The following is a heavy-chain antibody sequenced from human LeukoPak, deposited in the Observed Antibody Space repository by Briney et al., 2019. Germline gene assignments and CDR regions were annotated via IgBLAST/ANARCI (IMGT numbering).Heavy chain of an antibody. CDR2: INPSGSSA. CDR3: ARDNSVGETAWWFDP. V-gene: IGHV1-46*01. J-gene: IGHJ5*02. CDR1: GYSFTSYY. Sequence: GASVKVSCEASGYSFTSYYMHWVRQAPGQGLEWMGFINPSGSSAAYAQKFQGRLTMTRDMFTSTDYMELTSLTSDDTAVYYCARDNSVGETAWWFDPWGQGTLVTVSS. D-gene: IGHD1-26*01.